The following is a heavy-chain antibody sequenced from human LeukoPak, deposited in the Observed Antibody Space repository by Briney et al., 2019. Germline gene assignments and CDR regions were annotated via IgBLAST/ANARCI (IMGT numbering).Heavy chain of an antibody. CDR1: GYTFTSHY. V-gene: IGHV1-2*02. CDR2: INPISGGT. D-gene: IGHD2-2*01. J-gene: IGHJ4*02. CDR3: ARAVVPAAMPPKD. Sequence: ASVKVSCKASGYTFTSHYMHWVRQAPGQGLEWMGWINPISGGTNYAQKFQGRVTMTRDTSISTAHMELSRLRSDDTAVYYCARAVVPAAMPPKDWGQGTLVTASS.